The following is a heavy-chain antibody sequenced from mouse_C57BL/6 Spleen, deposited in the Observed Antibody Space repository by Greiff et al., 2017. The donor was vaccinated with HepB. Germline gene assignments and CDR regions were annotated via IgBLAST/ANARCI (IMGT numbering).Heavy chain of an antibody. D-gene: IGHD2-4*01. V-gene: IGHV5-17*01. J-gene: IGHJ1*03. CDR1: GFTFSDYG. CDR3: ARLTMISYWYFDV. Sequence: DVQLVESGGGLVKPGGSLKLSCAASGFTFSDYGMHWVRQAPEKGLEWVAYISSGSSTIYYADTVKGRFTISRDNAKNTLFLQMTSLRSEDTAMYYCARLTMISYWYFDVWGTGTTVTVSS. CDR2: ISSGSSTI.